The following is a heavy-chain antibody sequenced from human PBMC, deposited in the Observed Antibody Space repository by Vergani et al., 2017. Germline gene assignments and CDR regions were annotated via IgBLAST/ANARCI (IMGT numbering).Heavy chain of an antibody. D-gene: IGHD6-6*01. CDR1: GFTFSTYD. J-gene: IGHJ4*02. Sequence: EVQLLESGGGLVQPGGSLRLSCAASGFTFSTYDMHWVRQATGKGLEWVSAIGTAGDTYYPGSVKGRFTISRENAKNSLYLQMNGLRAGDTAVYYCARIDSSSPALDYWGQGTVVAVSS. V-gene: IGHV3-13*01. CDR3: ARIDSSSPALDY. CDR2: IGTAGDT.